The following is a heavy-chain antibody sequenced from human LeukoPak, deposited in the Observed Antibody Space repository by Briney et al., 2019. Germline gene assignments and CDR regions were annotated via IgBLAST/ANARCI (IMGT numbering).Heavy chain of an antibody. CDR2: IYYSGRT. V-gene: IGHV4-39*01. D-gene: IGHD3-22*01. Sequence: SETLSLTCTVSGGSISSSDYYWGWIRQPPGKGLEWLGSIYYSGRTYYNPSLKSRVTISVDTSKSQFSLNLNSVTAADTAVYYCARHRASSRGGSGYSQGGFDYWGQGTLVTVSS. CDR1: GGSISSSDYY. J-gene: IGHJ4*02. CDR3: ARHRASSRGGSGYSQGGFDY.